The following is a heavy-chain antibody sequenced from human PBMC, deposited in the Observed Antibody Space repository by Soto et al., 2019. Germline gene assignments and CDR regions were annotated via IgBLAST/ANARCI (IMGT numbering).Heavy chain of an antibody. CDR3: ARHEQFYYYYYGMDV. V-gene: IGHV5-51*01. J-gene: IGHJ6*02. CDR2: INPGDSDI. CDR1: GYSFTTYW. D-gene: IGHD4-4*01. Sequence: GESLKISCKASGYSFTTYWIAWVRQMPGKGLEWMGIINPGDSDIRYSPSFQGQVTISADDSISTAYLQWSSLKASDTAMYYCARHEQFYYYYYGMDVWGQGTAVTVSS.